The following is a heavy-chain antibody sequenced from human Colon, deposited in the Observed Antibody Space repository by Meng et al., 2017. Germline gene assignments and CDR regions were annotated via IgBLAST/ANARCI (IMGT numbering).Heavy chain of an antibody. CDR2: TYYRSKWYN. V-gene: IGHV6-1*01. Sequence: SETLSLTCAISGDSVSSNSAAWNWIRQSPSRGLEWLGRTYYRSKWYNDYAVSVKSRITINPDTSKNQFSLQLNPVTPEDTAVYYCARDRGCSGGSCYPYYYYGMDVWGQGTTVTCYS. CDR1: GDSVSSNSAA. J-gene: IGHJ6*01. D-gene: IGHD2-15*01. CDR3: ARDRGCSGGSCYPYYYYGMDV.